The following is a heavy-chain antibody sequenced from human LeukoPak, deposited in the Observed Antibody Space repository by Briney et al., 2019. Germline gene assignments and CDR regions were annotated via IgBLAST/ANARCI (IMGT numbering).Heavy chain of an antibody. CDR1: GYTFTSYD. Sequence: ASVKVSCKASGYTFTSYDINWVRQATGQGLEWMGWMNPNSGNTGYAQKFQGRITMTRDTSTSTVYMELSSLRSDDTAVYYCARGASGYHHFEYWGQGTLVTVSS. J-gene: IGHJ4*02. CDR3: ARGASGYHHFEY. CDR2: MNPNSGNT. V-gene: IGHV1-8*01. D-gene: IGHD3-22*01.